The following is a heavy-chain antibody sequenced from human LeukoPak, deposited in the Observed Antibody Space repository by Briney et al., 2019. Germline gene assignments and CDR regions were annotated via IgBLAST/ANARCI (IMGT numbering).Heavy chain of an antibody. V-gene: IGHV3-7*03. CDR3: ASHGGKGFDY. Sequence: GGSLRLSCALSGFPFSSYWMRWVREAPGKGLVWVANIKQEVSEKYYVDSVKGRFTISRDNAKNSLYLQVNSLRAEDTAVYYCASHGGKGFDYWGQGTLVTVSS. D-gene: IGHD4-23*01. CDR1: GFPFSSYW. J-gene: IGHJ4*02. CDR2: IKQEVSEK.